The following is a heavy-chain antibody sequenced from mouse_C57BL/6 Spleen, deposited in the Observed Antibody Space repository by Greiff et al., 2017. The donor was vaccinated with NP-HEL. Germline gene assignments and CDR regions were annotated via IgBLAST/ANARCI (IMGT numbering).Heavy chain of an antibody. J-gene: IGHJ4*01. CDR3: ARGYYGNYGAMDY. CDR1: GYTFTSYW. Sequence: VQLQQPGAELVKPGASVKLSCKASGYTFTSYWMQWVKQRPGQGLEWIGEIDPSDSYTNYNQKFKGKATLTVDTSSSTAYMQLSSLTSEDSAVYYCARGYYGNYGAMDYWGQGTSVTVSS. CDR2: IDPSDSYT. V-gene: IGHV1-50*01. D-gene: IGHD2-1*01.